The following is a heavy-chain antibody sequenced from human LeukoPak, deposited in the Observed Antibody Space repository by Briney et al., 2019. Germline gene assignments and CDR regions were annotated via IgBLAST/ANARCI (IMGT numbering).Heavy chain of an antibody. D-gene: IGHD3-10*02. CDR2: ISSSGSTI. V-gene: IGHV3-48*03. CDR1: GFTFSSYE. J-gene: IGHJ6*04. CDR3: AELGITMIGGV. Sequence: GGSLRLSCAASGFTFSSYEMNWDRQAPGKVLEWVSYISSSGSTIYYADSVKGRFTISRDNAKNSLYLQMNSLRAEDTAVYYCAELGITMIGGVWGKGTTVTISS.